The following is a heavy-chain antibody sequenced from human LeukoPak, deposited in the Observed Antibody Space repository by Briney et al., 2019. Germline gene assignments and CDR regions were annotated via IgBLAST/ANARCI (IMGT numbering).Heavy chain of an antibody. Sequence: SETLSLTCTVSGGSISSYYWSWIRQPPGKGLEWIGEINHSGSTNYNPSLKSRVTISVDTSKNQFSLKLSSVTAADTAVYYCARGTNVDTAMPYYYYYMDVWGKGTTVTVSS. CDR3: ARGTNVDTAMPYYYYYMDV. D-gene: IGHD5-18*01. CDR1: GGSISSYY. J-gene: IGHJ6*03. CDR2: INHSGST. V-gene: IGHV4-34*01.